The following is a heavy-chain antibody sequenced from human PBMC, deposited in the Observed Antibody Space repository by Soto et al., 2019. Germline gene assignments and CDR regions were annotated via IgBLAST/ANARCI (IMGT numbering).Heavy chain of an antibody. CDR1: GCTFSSYA. D-gene: IGHD6-13*01. CDR3: AAPSNPYSSSWYFDY. J-gene: IGHJ4*02. CDR2: MNPNSGNT. Sequence: ASVKVSCKASGCTFSSYAINWVRQATGQGLEWMGWMNPNSGNTDYAQKFQERVTITRNMSTSTAYMELSSLRSEDTAVYYCAAPSNPYSSSWYFDYWGQGTLVTVSS. V-gene: IGHV1-8*03.